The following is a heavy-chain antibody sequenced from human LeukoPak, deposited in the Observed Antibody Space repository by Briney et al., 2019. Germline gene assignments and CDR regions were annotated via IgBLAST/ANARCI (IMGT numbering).Heavy chain of an antibody. Sequence: ASVKVSCKASGYTFTSYGISWVRQAPGQGLEWMGWISAYNGNTNYAQKLQGRVTMTTDTSTSTAYVELRSLRSDDTAVYYCARAPPFGGSYPRADYFDYWGQGTLVTVSS. V-gene: IGHV1-18*01. CDR2: ISAYNGNT. CDR1: GYTFTSYG. CDR3: ARAPPFGGSYPRADYFDY. J-gene: IGHJ4*02. D-gene: IGHD1-26*01.